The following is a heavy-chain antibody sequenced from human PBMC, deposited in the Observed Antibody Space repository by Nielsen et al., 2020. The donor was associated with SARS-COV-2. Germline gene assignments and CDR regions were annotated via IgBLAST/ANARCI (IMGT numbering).Heavy chain of an antibody. V-gene: IGHV4-31*03. D-gene: IGHD5-12*01. CDR1: GGSISSGGHY. Sequence: SEILSLTCTVSGGSISSGGHYWSWVRQHPGEGLEWIGNIYHSGSAYYNPSLKGRLTLSIATSENQFSLRLTSVTGADTAVYYCARVRTDRSGFYAFDNWGQGSLVTVSS. J-gene: IGHJ4*02. CDR2: IYHSGSA. CDR3: ARVRTDRSGFYAFDN.